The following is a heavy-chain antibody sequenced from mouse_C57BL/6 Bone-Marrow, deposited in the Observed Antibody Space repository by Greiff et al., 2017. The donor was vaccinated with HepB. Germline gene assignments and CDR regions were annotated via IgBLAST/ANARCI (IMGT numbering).Heavy chain of an antibody. D-gene: IGHD1-1*01. V-gene: IGHV1-80*01. J-gene: IGHJ2*01. CDR2: IYPGDGDT. CDR3: ARAEITTVVAPGYFDY. Sequence: QVQLQQSGAELVKPGASVKISCKASGYAFSSYWMNWVKQRPGKGLEWIGQIYPGDGDTNYNGKFKGKATLTADKSSSTAYMQLSSLTSEDSAVYFCARAEITTVVAPGYFDYWGQGTTLTVSS. CDR1: GYAFSSYW.